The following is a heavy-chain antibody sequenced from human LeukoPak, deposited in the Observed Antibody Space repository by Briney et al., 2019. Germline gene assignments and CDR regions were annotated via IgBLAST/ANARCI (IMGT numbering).Heavy chain of an antibody. Sequence: ASVKVSCKASGGTFSSYAISWVRQAPGQGLEWMGWISAYNGNANYAQKLQGRVTMTTDTSTSTAYMELRSLRSDDTAVYYCARDRSNYDILTGFPYWGQGTTVTVSS. D-gene: IGHD3-9*01. V-gene: IGHV1-18*01. J-gene: IGHJ6*02. CDR3: ARDRSNYDILTGFPY. CDR2: ISAYNGNA. CDR1: GGTFSSYA.